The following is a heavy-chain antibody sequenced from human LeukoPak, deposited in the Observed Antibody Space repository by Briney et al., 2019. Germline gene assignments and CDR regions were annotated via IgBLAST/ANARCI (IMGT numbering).Heavy chain of an antibody. CDR3: AREVGYDSSGYLDY. Sequence: GGSLRLSCAASGFTVSSNYMSWVRQAPGKGLEWVSVIYSGGSTYYADSVKGRFTISRDNSKNTLYLQMNSLRAEDTAVYYCAREVGYDSSGYLDYWGQATLVTVSS. D-gene: IGHD3-22*01. CDR2: IYSGGST. CDR1: GFTVSSNY. J-gene: IGHJ4*02. V-gene: IGHV3-53*01.